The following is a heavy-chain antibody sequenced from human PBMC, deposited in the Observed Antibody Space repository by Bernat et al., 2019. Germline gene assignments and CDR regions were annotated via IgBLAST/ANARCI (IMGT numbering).Heavy chain of an antibody. CDR1: GFTFDDYG. V-gene: IGHV3-20*04. CDR2: INWNGGST. Sequence: EVQLVESGGGVVRPGGSPRLSCAASGFTFDDYGMSWVRQAPGKGLEWVSGINWNGGSTGYADSVKGRFTISRDNAKNSLYLQMNSLRAEDTALYYCARGAEYYGSGGHYYFDYWGQGTLVTVSS. D-gene: IGHD3-10*01. CDR3: ARGAEYYGSGGHYYFDY. J-gene: IGHJ4*02.